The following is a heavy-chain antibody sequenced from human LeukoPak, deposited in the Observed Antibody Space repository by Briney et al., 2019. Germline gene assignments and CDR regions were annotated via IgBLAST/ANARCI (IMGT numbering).Heavy chain of an antibody. D-gene: IGHD4-23*01. CDR3: ARDDYGGNLGY. CDR1: GFTFSSYS. CDR2: ISSSSSYI. J-gene: IGHJ4*02. V-gene: IGHV3-21*01. Sequence: GGSLRLSCAASGFTFSSYSMNWVRQAPGKGLEWVSSISSSSSYIYYADSVKGRFTISGDNAKNSLCLQMNSLRAEDTAVYYCARDDYGGNLGYWGQGTLVTVSS.